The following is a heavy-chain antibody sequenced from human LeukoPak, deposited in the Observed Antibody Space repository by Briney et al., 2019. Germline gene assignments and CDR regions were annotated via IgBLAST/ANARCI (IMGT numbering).Heavy chain of an antibody. J-gene: IGHJ4*02. D-gene: IGHD1-26*01. Sequence: GGSPRLSCAASGFTFSSYAMNWVRQAPGKGLEWVSSISGSSSYTYYADSVKGRFTISRDNAKNSLYLQMNSLRAEDTAVYYCAKASGSYYLFDYWGQGTLVTVSS. CDR1: GFTFSSYA. V-gene: IGHV3-21*04. CDR2: ISGSSSYT. CDR3: AKASGSYYLFDY.